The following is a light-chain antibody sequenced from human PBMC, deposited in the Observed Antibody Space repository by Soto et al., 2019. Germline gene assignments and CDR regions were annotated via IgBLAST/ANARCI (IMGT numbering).Light chain of an antibody. CDR1: QGISSW. CDR2: DAS. J-gene: IGKJ1*01. V-gene: IGKV1-5*01. CDR3: QQYNSYWT. Sequence: DLQMTQSPSTLSSSLGDSVTITCRASQGISSWLAWYQQKPGKAPKLLIYDASSLESGVPSRFSGSGSGTEFTLTIRSLQPDDFATYYCQQYNSYWTCGQGTKVDIK.